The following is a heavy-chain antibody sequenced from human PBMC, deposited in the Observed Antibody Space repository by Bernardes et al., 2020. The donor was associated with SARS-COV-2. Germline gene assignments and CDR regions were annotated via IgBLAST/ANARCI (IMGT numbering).Heavy chain of an antibody. CDR1: GGSLSGHY. D-gene: IGHD6-19*01. V-gene: IGHV4-34*01. J-gene: IGHJ4*02. CDR2: INHSGST. CDR3: ARTPTVAGFDY. Sequence: SETLSLTCGVHGGSLSGHYWSWIRQTPGKGLEWIGEINHSGSTKYNPSLKSRVTISVDTSKRQLSLKVTSVTAADTAVYYCARTPTVAGFDYWGQGTLVIVSS.